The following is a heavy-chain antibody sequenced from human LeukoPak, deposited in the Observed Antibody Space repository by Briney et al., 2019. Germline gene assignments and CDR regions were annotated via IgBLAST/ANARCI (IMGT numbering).Heavy chain of an antibody. V-gene: IGHV3-23*01. CDR1: GFTFSSYA. D-gene: IGHD3-10*01. CDR2: ISGSGGST. Sequence: PGGSLRLSCAASGFTFSSYAMSWVRQAPGKGLEWVSAISGSGGSTYYADSVKGRFTISRDNSKNTLYLQMNSLRAEDTAVYYCASLFTTVRGVIVDYWGQGTLVTVSS. J-gene: IGHJ4*02. CDR3: ASLFTTVRGVIVDY.